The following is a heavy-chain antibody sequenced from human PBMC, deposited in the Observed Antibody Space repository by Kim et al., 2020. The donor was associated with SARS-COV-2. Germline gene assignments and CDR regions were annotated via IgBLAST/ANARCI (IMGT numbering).Heavy chain of an antibody. D-gene: IGHD6-13*01. Sequence: GESLKISCKGSGYSFTSYWISWVRQMPGKGLEWMGRIDPSDSYTNYSPSFQGHVTISADKSISTAYLQWSSLKASDTAMYYCAGTVFSSSWYVFGMDVWGQGTTVTVSS. J-gene: IGHJ6*02. V-gene: IGHV5-10-1*01. CDR1: GYSFTSYW. CDR2: IDPSDSYT. CDR3: AGTVFSSSWYVFGMDV.